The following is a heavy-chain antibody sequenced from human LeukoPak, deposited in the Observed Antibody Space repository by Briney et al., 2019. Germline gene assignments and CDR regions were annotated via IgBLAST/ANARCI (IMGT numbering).Heavy chain of an antibody. V-gene: IGHV3-7*01. CDR2: IKQDGSEK. D-gene: IGHD6-19*01. Sequence: GGSLRLSCAASGFTFTSFWMTWIRQAPGKGLEWVANIKQDGSEKYYVDSVKGRFTISRDNDKNSVYLQMSSLRADDTAVYFCVGSGWQVYFDFWGQGTLVTVSS. J-gene: IGHJ4*02. CDR1: GFTFTSFW. CDR3: VGSGWQVYFDF.